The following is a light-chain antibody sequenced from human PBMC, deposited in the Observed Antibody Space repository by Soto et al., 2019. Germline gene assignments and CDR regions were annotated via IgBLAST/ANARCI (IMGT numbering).Light chain of an antibody. CDR2: AAS. CDR1: QTVSSSF. J-gene: IGKJ1*01. V-gene: IGKV3-20*01. CDR3: QQYGSSTWT. Sequence: EIVFTQSPGTLSLSPGERATLSCRAGQTVSSSFLAWYQQTPGQAPRLLIYAASSRATGIPDRFSGSGSGTDFTLTISRLEPEDFAVYYCQQYGSSTWTFGQGTKVDIK.